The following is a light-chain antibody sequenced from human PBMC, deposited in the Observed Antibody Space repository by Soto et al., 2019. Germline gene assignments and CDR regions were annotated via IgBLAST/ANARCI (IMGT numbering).Light chain of an antibody. V-gene: IGKV1-5*01. Sequence: DIQMTQSPSTLSASVGDRVTITCRASQSITIWLDWYQQKSGKAPKLLIFDASSLESGVPSRFSGSGSGTEVTLTISSLQPDDFATYYCEQYNSYSWTFGQGTQVEIK. CDR2: DAS. J-gene: IGKJ1*01. CDR1: QSITIW. CDR3: EQYNSYSWT.